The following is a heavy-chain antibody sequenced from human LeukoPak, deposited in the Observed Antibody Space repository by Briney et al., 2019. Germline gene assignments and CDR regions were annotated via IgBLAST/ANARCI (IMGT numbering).Heavy chain of an antibody. CDR2: IYTSGST. Sequence: TETLSLTCTVSGGSISSYYWSWIRPPAGKGLEWIGRIYTSGSTNYNPSLKSRVTMSVDTSKNQFSLKLSSVTAADTAVYYCARDPRGIVRANHNWFDPWGQGTLVTVSS. CDR1: GGSISSYY. D-gene: IGHD1-26*01. V-gene: IGHV4-4*07. J-gene: IGHJ5*02. CDR3: ARDPRGIVRANHNWFDP.